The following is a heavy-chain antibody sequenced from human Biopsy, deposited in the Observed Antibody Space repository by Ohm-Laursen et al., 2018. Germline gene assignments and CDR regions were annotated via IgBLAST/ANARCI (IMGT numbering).Heavy chain of an antibody. CDR1: GGTFNNYG. CDR2: IISMVGTP. J-gene: IGHJ6*01. D-gene: IGHD2/OR15-2a*01. CDR3: ARDKTVLDYYFAPDV. Sequence: GATVKISCKTSGGTFNNYGITWVRQAPGQGLEWVGRIISMVGTPKYAQKFQGRATITVDKSTSTAYLDLSSLKSEDTAVYYCARDKTVLDYYFAPDVWGQGTTVTVSS. V-gene: IGHV1-69*04.